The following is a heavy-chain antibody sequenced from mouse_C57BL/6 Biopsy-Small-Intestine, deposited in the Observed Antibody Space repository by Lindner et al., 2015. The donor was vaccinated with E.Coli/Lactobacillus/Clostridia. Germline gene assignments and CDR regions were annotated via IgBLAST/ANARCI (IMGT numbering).Heavy chain of an antibody. V-gene: IGHV1-50*01. CDR2: IDPSDSYT. CDR3: AIPFAH. Sequence: VQLQESGAELVKPGASVKLSCKASGYTFTSYWMQWVKQRPGQGLEWIGEIDPSDSYTNYNQKFKGKATLTVDTSSSTAYMELRSLTSEDTAVYYCAIPFAHWGQGTLVTVSA. CDR1: GYTFTSYW. J-gene: IGHJ3*01.